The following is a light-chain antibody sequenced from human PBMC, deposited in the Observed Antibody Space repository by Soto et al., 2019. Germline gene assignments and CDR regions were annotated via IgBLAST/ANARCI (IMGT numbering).Light chain of an antibody. CDR3: QQRYNWPRT. V-gene: IGKV3-11*01. CDR2: DAS. J-gene: IGKJ1*01. Sequence: EIVLTQSPATLSLSPGERATLSCRASQSVGKYLVWYQQKPGQSPRLLIYDASNRATGITARFSGSGSGTDFTLTISSLEPEDFAVYYCQQRYNWPRTFGQGTKVEVK. CDR1: QSVGKY.